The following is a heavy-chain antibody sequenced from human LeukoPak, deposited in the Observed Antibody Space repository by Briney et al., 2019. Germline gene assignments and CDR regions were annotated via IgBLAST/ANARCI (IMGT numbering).Heavy chain of an antibody. V-gene: IGHV3-30*02. J-gene: IGHJ4*02. Sequence: AGGSLRLSCAASGFTFSSYGMHWVRQAPGKGLEWVAFIRYDGSNKYYADSVKGRFTISRDNSKNTLYLQMNSLRAEDTAVYYCARDGTQLWSRTPFDYWGQGTLVTVSS. D-gene: IGHD5-18*01. CDR2: IRYDGSNK. CDR3: ARDGTQLWSRTPFDY. CDR1: GFTFSSYG.